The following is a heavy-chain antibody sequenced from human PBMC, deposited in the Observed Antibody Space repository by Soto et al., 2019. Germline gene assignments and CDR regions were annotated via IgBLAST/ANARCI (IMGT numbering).Heavy chain of an antibody. Sequence: QTLSLTCAISGDSVSSNSAAWNWIRQSPSRGLEWLGRTYYRAKWFNDYAVSVRSRISISPDTSKNQFFLQLNSVTPEDTAVYYCARDRDGSGRTDYEYWGQGTLVTVSS. CDR2: TYYRAKWFN. CDR3: ARDRDGSGRTDYEY. J-gene: IGHJ4*02. CDR1: GDSVSSNSAA. D-gene: IGHD6-19*01. V-gene: IGHV6-1*01.